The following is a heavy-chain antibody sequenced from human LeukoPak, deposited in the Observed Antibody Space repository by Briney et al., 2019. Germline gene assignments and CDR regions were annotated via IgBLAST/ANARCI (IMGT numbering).Heavy chain of an antibody. CDR1: GFTFSDYY. D-gene: IGHD3-3*01. CDR2: ISSSSSYT. V-gene: IGHV3-11*05. Sequence: GGSLRLSCAASGFTFSDYYMSWIRQAPGKGLEWVSYISSSSSYTNYADSVKGRFTISRDNAKNSLYLQMNSLRAEDTAVYYCARDHYDFWSGYYDYFDYWGQGTLVTVSS. J-gene: IGHJ4*02. CDR3: ARDHYDFWSGYYDYFDY.